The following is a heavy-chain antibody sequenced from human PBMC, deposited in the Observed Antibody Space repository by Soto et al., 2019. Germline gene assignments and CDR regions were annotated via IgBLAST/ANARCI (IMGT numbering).Heavy chain of an antibody. CDR1: GFTFSSYG. CDR3: ARDRGCIVAHNIDY. V-gene: IGHV3-33*01. D-gene: IGHD5-12*01. Sequence: QVQLVESGGGVVQPGRSLRLSCAASGFTFSSYGMHWVRQAPGKGLEWVAVIWYDGSNKYYADSVKGRFTISRDNSKNTLYLQMNSLRAEDTAVYYCARDRGCIVAHNIDYWGQGTLVTVSS. J-gene: IGHJ4*02. CDR2: IWYDGSNK.